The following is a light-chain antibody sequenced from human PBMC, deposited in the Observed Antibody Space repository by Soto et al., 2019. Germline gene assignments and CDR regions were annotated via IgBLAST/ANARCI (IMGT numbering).Light chain of an antibody. V-gene: IGLV1-51*01. Sequence: QSVLTQPPSVSAAPGQTVTISCSGSNSNTGRNSVSWYQQLPGTAPKLLIYDNDKRPSGILDRFSGSKSGTSATLGITGLQTGDEADYYCGAWDSSLRAGVFGTGTKLTVL. CDR2: DND. CDR1: NSNTGRNS. J-gene: IGLJ1*01. CDR3: GAWDSSLRAGV.